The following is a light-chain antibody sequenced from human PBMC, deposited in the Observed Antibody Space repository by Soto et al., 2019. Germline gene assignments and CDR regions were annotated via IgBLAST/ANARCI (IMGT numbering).Light chain of an antibody. CDR1: QRISSW. V-gene: IGKV1-5*03. CDR3: QQYNSYSQDT. Sequence: DIKMYKSPSTLSASVGDGVTITCRASQRISSWLAWYQQMPGKAPNLLIYEASTLESGVPSRFSGSGSGTEFTLTISSLQPDDFATYYCQQYNSYSQDTFGQGGMVDI. J-gene: IGKJ1*01. CDR2: EAS.